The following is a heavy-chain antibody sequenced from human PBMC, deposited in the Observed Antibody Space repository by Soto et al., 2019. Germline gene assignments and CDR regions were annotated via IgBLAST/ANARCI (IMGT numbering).Heavy chain of an antibody. CDR2: IYYSGST. D-gene: IGHD3-10*01. V-gene: IGHV4-59*01. Sequence: SETLSLTCPVSGGSISSYYLSWIRQPPGKGLEWIGYIYYSGSTNYNPSLKSRVTISVDTSKNQFSLKLTSMTAADTAVYYCATGRVYYGSEYWGQGTLVTVSS. CDR3: ATGRVYYGSEY. CDR1: GGSISSYY. J-gene: IGHJ4*02.